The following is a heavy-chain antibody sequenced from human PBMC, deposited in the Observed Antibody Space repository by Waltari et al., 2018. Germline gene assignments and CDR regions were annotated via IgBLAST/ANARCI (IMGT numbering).Heavy chain of an antibody. J-gene: IGHJ3*02. Sequence: QVQLQQWGAGLLKPSETLSLTCAVYGGSFSGYYWSWIRQPPGRGLEWIGEINHSGSTNYNPSLKSRVTISVDTSKNQFSLKLSSVTAADTAVYYCAREVLSSSWYRRYDAFDIWGQGTMVTVSS. CDR2: INHSGST. D-gene: IGHD6-13*01. CDR1: GGSFSGYY. CDR3: AREVLSSSWYRRYDAFDI. V-gene: IGHV4-34*01.